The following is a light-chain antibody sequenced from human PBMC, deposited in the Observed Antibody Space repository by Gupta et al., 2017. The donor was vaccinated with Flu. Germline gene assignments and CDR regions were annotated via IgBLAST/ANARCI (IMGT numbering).Light chain of an antibody. Sequence: EIVLTQSPATLSLSQGESATLSCRASQSVSSYLAWYQQKPGQDPRRFIYDASNRATGRPARFSGSGSGTDFTLTISSLEPEDFAVYFCQQRSNWPRTFGGGTKVEIK. J-gene: IGKJ4*01. V-gene: IGKV3-11*01. CDR1: QSVSSY. CDR3: QQRSNWPRT. CDR2: DAS.